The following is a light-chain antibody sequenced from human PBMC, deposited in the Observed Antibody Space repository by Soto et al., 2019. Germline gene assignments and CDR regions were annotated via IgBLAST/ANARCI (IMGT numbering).Light chain of an antibody. CDR2: GAS. J-gene: IGKJ1*01. CDR3: QQYGSSLCT. Sequence: EAVLSQCPATLSLSPGERVTLSCRASQSVSSSYLAWYQQKPGQAPRLLIYGASSRATGIPDRFSGSGSGTDFTLTISRLEPEDFAVYYCQQYGSSLCTLGQGTKVYIK. V-gene: IGKV3-20*01. CDR1: QSVSSSY.